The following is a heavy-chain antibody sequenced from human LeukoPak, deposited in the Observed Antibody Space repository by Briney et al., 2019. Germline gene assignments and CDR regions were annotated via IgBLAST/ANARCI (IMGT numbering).Heavy chain of an antibody. D-gene: IGHD3-10*01. Sequence: PSETLSLTCSVSGGSVSSGSYYWSWTRQPPGKGLEWIGHIYYSGSTNYSPSLKSRVTISVDTSKNQFSLKLSSVTAADTAVYYCARLRGTYYDFWGQGTLVTVSS. J-gene: IGHJ4*02. CDR2: IYYSGST. CDR3: ARLRGTYYDF. V-gene: IGHV4-61*01. CDR1: GGSVSSGSYY.